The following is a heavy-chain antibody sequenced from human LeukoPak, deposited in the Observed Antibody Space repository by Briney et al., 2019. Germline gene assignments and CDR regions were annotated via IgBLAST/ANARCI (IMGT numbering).Heavy chain of an antibody. V-gene: IGHV1-18*01. D-gene: IGHD4-23*01. J-gene: IGHJ4*02. CDR1: GYTFTSYG. CDR2: ISAYNGNT. Sequence: ASVKVSCKASGYTFTSYGISWVRQAPGQGLEWMGWISAYNGNTNYAQKLQGRVTTTTDTSTSTAYMELGSLRSDDTAVYYCARSRAVVTHFDYWGQGTLVTVSS. CDR3: ARSRAVVTHFDY.